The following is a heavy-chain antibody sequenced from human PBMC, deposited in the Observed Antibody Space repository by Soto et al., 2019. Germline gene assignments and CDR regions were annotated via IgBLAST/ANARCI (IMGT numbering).Heavy chain of an antibody. CDR3: ARLGYSYGYRFQDY. Sequence: SETLSLTCTVSGGSISSSSYYWGWIRQPPGKGLEWIGNIYYSGSPDYNPSLKSRVTISVDTSKNQFSLKLSSVSAADTAVYFCARLGYSYGYRFQDYWGQGTLVTVLL. V-gene: IGHV4-39*01. J-gene: IGHJ4*02. CDR1: GGSISSSSYY. CDR2: IYYSGSP. D-gene: IGHD5-18*01.